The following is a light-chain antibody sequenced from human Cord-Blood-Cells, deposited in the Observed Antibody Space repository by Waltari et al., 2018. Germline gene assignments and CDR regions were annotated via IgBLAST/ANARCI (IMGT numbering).Light chain of an antibody. V-gene: IGLV2-14*01. CDR3: SSYTSSSTLV. CDR2: DVS. CDR1: SSDVGGYNY. Sequence: QSALTQPASVSGSPGQSITISCTGTSSDVGGYNYVSWYQQHPGKAPKLRIYDVSNRTAGVSNRFSGSKSGNTASLTISGLQAEDEADYYCSSYTSSSTLVFGTGTKVTVL. J-gene: IGLJ1*01.